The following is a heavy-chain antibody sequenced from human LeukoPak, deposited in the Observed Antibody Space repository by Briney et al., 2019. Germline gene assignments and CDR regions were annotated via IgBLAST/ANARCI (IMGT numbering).Heavy chain of an antibody. V-gene: IGHV3-7*01. CDR2: IKQDGSDK. CDR3: VSTTRSSPFDN. J-gene: IGHJ4*02. CDR1: GFTFSAYW. D-gene: IGHD1-1*01. Sequence: AGGSLRLSCAASGFTFSAYWMSWVRQAPGKGLEWLANIKQDGSDKQYADSVKGRFAISRDNAKTSVYLQMNSLRAEDTAVYYCVSTTRSSPFDNWGQGTLVTVSS.